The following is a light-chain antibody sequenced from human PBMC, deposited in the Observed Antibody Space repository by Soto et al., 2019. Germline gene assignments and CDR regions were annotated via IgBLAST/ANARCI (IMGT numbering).Light chain of an antibody. J-gene: IGLJ2*01. V-gene: IGLV1-40*01. Sequence: QSVLTQPPSVSGAPGQRVTISCTGSSSNIGAGYDVHWYQQLPGTAPKLLIYGNRNRPSGVPDRFSGSKSGTSATLAITGLQAEDEADYYCAAWDDSLSGFVVFGGGTKVTVL. CDR3: AAWDDSLSGFVV. CDR2: GNR. CDR1: SSNIGAGYD.